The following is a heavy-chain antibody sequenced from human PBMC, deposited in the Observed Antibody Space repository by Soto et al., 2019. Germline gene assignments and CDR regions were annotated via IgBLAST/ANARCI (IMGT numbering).Heavy chain of an antibody. D-gene: IGHD5-12*01. J-gene: IGHJ5*02. Sequence: QVQLQESGPGLVKPSQTLSLTCTVSGGSISSGGYYWSWIRQHTGKGLEWIGYIYYSGSTYYNPSLKSRVTTSVDTSKNQFSLKLSSVTAADTAVYYCARDLKLGLRFGWFDPWGQGTLVTVSS. CDR3: ARDLKLGLRFGWFDP. V-gene: IGHV4-31*03. CDR2: IYYSGST. CDR1: GGSISSGGYY.